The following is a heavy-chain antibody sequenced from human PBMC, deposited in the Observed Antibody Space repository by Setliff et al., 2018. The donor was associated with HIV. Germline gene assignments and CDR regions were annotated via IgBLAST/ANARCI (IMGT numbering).Heavy chain of an antibody. CDR2: ISYDGSRT. D-gene: IGHD1-26*01. CDR3: ARNTDVDSVYRPFHI. Sequence: GESLKISCAASGFIFSDYAMHWVRQTPGKGLEWVSVISYDGSRTYYADSVKGRFTISRDNSKNTLYLQVNSLRAEDTAVYYCARNTDVDSVYRPFHIWGQGTMVTVSS. J-gene: IGHJ3*02. CDR1: GFIFSDYA. V-gene: IGHV3-30*07.